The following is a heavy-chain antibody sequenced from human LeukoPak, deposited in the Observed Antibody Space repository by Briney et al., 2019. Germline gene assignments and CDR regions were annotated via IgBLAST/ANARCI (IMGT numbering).Heavy chain of an antibody. CDR1: GDSISSSSYY. CDR3: ARYWGPYDNSGVYFDY. V-gene: IGHV4-39*01. J-gene: IGHJ4*02. CDR2: IYYSGST. Sequence: SETLSLTCTVSGDSISSSSYYWVWLRQPPGKGLEWIATIYYSGSTYYNPSLKSRVTISVDTSKNQFSLKLSSVTAADTAMYYCARYWGPYDNSGVYFDYWGQGTLVTVSS. D-gene: IGHD3-22*01.